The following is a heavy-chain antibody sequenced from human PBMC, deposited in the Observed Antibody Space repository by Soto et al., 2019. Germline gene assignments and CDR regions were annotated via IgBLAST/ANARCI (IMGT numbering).Heavy chain of an antibody. V-gene: IGHV1-69*13. CDR2: IIPIFGTA. Sequence: SVKVSCKASGGTFSSYAISWVRQAPGQGLEWMGGIIPIFGTANYAQKFQGRVTITADESTSTAYMELSSLRSEDTAVYYCAREMVAVKYYYYGMDVRRQLHTVTAPS. CDR3: AREMVAVKYYYYGMDV. J-gene: IGHJ6*02. CDR1: GGTFSSYA. D-gene: IGHD2-15*01.